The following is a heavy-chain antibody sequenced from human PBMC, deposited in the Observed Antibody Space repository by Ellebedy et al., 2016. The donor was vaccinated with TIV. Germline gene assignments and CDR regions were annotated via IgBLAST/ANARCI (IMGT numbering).Heavy chain of an antibody. Sequence: GGSLRLSCAASGFSFSSYWMSWVRQAPGKGLEWVANIKQNGSEKHYVESVKGRFTISRDNAKNSLYLQMNSLRAEDTAVYYCVRGVGSSGSYWGQGTLVTVSS. CDR3: VRGVGSSGSY. CDR2: IKQNGSEK. CDR1: GFSFSSYW. J-gene: IGHJ4*02. V-gene: IGHV3-7*03. D-gene: IGHD6-25*01.